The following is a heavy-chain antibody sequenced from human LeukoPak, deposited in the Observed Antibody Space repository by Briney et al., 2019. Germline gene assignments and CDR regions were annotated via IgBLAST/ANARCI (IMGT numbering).Heavy chain of an antibody. CDR3: ARVGGYGSRWYLSPYFDY. CDR1: GGSISSYC. Sequence: SETLSLTCTVSGGSISSYCWSWIRQPPGKGLEWINYINYSGSTNYNPSLKSRVTILVDTSKNQFSLKLSSVTPADTAVYYCARVGGYGSRWYLSPYFDYWGQGTLVTVSS. J-gene: IGHJ4*02. CDR2: INYSGST. V-gene: IGHV4-59*01. D-gene: IGHD6-13*01.